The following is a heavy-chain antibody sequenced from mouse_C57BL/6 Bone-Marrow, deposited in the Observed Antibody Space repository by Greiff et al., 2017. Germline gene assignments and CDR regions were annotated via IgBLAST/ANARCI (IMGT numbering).Heavy chain of an antibody. CDR3: ALWGYGSSYDFFDY. J-gene: IGHJ2*01. CDR2: IYPRSGNT. CDR1: GYTFTSYG. D-gene: IGHD1-1*01. V-gene: IGHV1-81*01. Sequence: QVQLQQSGAELARPGASVKLSCKASGYTFTSYGISWVKQRTGQGLEWIGEIYPRSGNTYYNEKFKGKATLTADKSSSTAYMELRSLTSEDSAVYFCALWGYGSSYDFFDYWGQGTTLTVSS.